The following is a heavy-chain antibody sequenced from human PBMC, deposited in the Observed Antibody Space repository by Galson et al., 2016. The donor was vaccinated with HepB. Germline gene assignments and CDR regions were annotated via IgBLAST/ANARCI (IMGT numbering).Heavy chain of an antibody. CDR3: ARHDCSSTTCSDVFDF. D-gene: IGHD2-2*01. CDR1: GYDFSRYW. Sequence: QSGAEVKKPGDSLKISCQGSGYDFSRYWIGWVRQMPGKGLEWMGIIYPGDADPRYSPSFQGQVTISVDKSFSTAYLQWSSLKASDTAIYYCARHDCSSTTCSDVFDFWGQGTLVTVSS. J-gene: IGHJ4*02. CDR2: IYPGDADP. V-gene: IGHV5-51*01.